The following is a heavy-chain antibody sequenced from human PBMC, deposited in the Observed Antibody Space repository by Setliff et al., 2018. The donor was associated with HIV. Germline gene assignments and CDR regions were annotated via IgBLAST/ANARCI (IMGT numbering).Heavy chain of an antibody. V-gene: IGHV3-9*01. J-gene: IGHJ4*02. D-gene: IGHD1-7*01. CDR2: ISWNSGSI. CDR1: GFTFDDYA. CDR3: AKDKGYNWNYPLDY. Sequence: SLKISCAASGFTFDDYAMHWVRQAPGKGLEWVSGISWNSGSIGYADSVKGRFTISRDNAKNSLYLQMNSLRAEDTALYYCAKDKGYNWNYPLDYWGQGTLVTVSS.